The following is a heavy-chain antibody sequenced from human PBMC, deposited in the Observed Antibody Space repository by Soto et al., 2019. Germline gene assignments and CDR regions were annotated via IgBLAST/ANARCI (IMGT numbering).Heavy chain of an antibody. D-gene: IGHD3-22*01. Sequence: ASVKVSCKASGGTFSSYAISWVRQAPGQGLEWMGGIIPIFGTANYAQKFQGRVTITADESTSTAYMGLSSLRSEDTAVYYCARDRYYDSSGYSPPRYYFDYWGQGTLVTVSS. V-gene: IGHV1-69*01. CDR2: IIPIFGTA. CDR3: ARDRYYDSSGYSPPRYYFDY. CDR1: GGTFSSYA. J-gene: IGHJ4*02.